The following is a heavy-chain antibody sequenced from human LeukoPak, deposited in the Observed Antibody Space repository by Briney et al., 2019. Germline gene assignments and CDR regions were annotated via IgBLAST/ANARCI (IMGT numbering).Heavy chain of an antibody. Sequence: SQTLSLTCAISGDSVSSNSAAWNWIRQSPSRGPEWLGRTYYRSKWYNDYAVSVKSRITINPDTSKNQFSLQLNSVTPEDTAVYYCARDRPKPLWRLGSGIYAFDIWGQGTMVTVSS. CDR3: ARDRPKPLWRLGSGIYAFDI. J-gene: IGHJ3*02. CDR1: GDSVSSNSAA. V-gene: IGHV6-1*01. CDR2: TYYRSKWYN. D-gene: IGHD6-25*01.